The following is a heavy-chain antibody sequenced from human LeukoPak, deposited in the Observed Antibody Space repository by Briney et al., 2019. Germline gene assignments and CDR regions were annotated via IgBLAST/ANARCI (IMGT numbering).Heavy chain of an antibody. Sequence: SETLSLTCAVYGGSFSGYYWSWIRQPPGKGLEWIGEINHSGSTNYNPSLKSRVTISVDTSKNQFSLKLSSVTAADTAVYYCARAPPIVVVVAATQSYYYGMDVWGQGTTVTVSS. CDR2: INHSGST. J-gene: IGHJ6*02. CDR1: GGSFSGYY. D-gene: IGHD2-15*01. CDR3: ARAPPIVVVVAATQSYYYGMDV. V-gene: IGHV4-34*01.